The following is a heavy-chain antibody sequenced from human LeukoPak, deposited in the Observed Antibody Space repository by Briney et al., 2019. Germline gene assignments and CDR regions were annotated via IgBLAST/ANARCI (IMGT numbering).Heavy chain of an antibody. CDR2: ISGSGGST. Sequence: PGGSLRLSCAASGFTFSSHGMNWVRQAPGKGLEWVSAISGSGGSTYYADSVKGRFTISRDNSKNTLYLQMNSLRAEDTAVYYCAKAARADYGDYPGFDIWGQGTMVTVSS. V-gene: IGHV3-23*01. CDR3: AKAARADYGDYPGFDI. J-gene: IGHJ3*02. CDR1: GFTFSSHG. D-gene: IGHD4-17*01.